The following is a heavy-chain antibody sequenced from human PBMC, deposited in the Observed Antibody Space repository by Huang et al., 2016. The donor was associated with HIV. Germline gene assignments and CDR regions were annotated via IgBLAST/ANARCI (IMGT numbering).Heavy chain of an antibody. CDR3: ARAPHYGSGSYYY. CDR2: ITHSGST. J-gene: IGHJ4*02. Sequence: QVQLHQWGAGLLKPSETLSLTCAVYGGSFSGYYGGWIRQPPGKGLEWIGEITHSGSTNYNPSLKSRVTISEETSKNQFSLKLSSVAAADAAVYYCARAPHYGSGSYYYWGQGTLVTVSS. V-gene: IGHV4-34*01. CDR1: GGSFSGYY. D-gene: IGHD3-10*01.